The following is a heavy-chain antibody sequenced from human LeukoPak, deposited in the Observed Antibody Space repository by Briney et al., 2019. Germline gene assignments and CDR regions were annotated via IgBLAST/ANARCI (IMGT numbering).Heavy chain of an antibody. D-gene: IGHD6-13*01. Sequence: GGSLRLSCAASGFTFSSYEMNWVRQAPGKGLEWVSYISSSGSTIYYADSVKGRFTISRDNAKNSLYLQMNSLRAEDTAVYYCAKLAAAARTTRNWFDPWGQGTLVTVSS. CDR2: ISSSGSTI. J-gene: IGHJ5*02. CDR1: GFTFSSYE. CDR3: AKLAAAARTTRNWFDP. V-gene: IGHV3-48*03.